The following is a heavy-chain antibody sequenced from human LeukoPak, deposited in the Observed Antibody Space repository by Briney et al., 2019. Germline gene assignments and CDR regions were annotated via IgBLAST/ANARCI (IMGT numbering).Heavy chain of an antibody. CDR1: GFIFSSYS. V-gene: IGHV3-48*01. CDR3: ARDGIGYYIDG. Sequence: PGGSLRLSCAASGFIFSSYSMNWVRQAPGKGLEWISYINSRSTIIKVAASVKGRIIISRDNGKNSFYLELNSLRAEDTALYYCARDGIGYYIDGWGKGATVIVSS. D-gene: IGHD1-26*01. J-gene: IGHJ6*03. CDR2: INSRSTII.